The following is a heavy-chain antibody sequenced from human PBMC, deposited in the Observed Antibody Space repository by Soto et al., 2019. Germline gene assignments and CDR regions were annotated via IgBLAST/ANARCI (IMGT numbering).Heavy chain of an antibody. CDR3: ARMSSSISPGC. Sequence: EVQLVGSGGGLVQPGGSLRLSCAASGFTFSNYSMNWVRQAPGKGLEWVSYISRSSSPVYYANSVKGRFTISRDNAKNSLYLQMNSLRAEDTAVYYCARMSSSISPGCWGQGTLVTVSS. CDR1: GFTFSNYS. J-gene: IGHJ4*02. D-gene: IGHD2-2*01. V-gene: IGHV3-48*01. CDR2: ISRSSSPV.